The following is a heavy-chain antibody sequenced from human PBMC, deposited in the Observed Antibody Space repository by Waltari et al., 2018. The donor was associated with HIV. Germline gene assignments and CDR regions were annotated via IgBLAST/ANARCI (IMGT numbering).Heavy chain of an antibody. CDR2: SSYDGSSK. J-gene: IGHJ6*02. CDR1: GFTFSTYG. CDR3: VKVSGGGVWYDFWGGFMDV. V-gene: IGHV3-30*18. Sequence: QEQLVESGGGLVQPGRSLRLSCVGSGFTFSTYGMHWVRQAPGKGIEWVADSSYDGSSKHYADSVKGRFTISRGNSNNVVYVQRDSLRAEDTAVYYCVKVSGGGVWYDFWGGFMDVWGQGTTVTVSS. D-gene: IGHD3-3*01.